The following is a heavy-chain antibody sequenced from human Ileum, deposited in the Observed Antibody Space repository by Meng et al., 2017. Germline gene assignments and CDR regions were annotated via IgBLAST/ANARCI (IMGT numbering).Heavy chain of an antibody. V-gene: IGHV4-34*01. CDR2: INHSGST. D-gene: IGHD7-27*01. Sequence: QVQLQQGGAGLLKPSGPLSLTCAVYGGSFSGYYWSWIRQPPGKGLEWIGEINHSGSTNYNPSLKSRVTISVDTSKNQFSLKLTSVTAADTAVYYCARDHWGSLDYWGQGVLVTVSS. CDR3: ARDHWGSLDY. J-gene: IGHJ4*02. CDR1: GGSFSGYY.